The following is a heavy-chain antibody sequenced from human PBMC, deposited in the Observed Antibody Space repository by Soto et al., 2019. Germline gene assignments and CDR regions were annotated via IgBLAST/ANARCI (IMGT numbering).Heavy chain of an antibody. D-gene: IGHD2-2*01. CDR1: GFTVSSNY. Sequence: LRLSCAASGFTVSSNYMSWVRQAPGKGLEWVSVIYSGGSTYYADSVKGRFTISRDNSKNTLYLQMNSLRAEDTAVYYCARDLEVVPAAIGPGGYYYGMDVWGQGTTVTVSS. CDR3: ARDLEVVPAAIGPGGYYYGMDV. V-gene: IGHV3-53*01. CDR2: IYSGGST. J-gene: IGHJ6*02.